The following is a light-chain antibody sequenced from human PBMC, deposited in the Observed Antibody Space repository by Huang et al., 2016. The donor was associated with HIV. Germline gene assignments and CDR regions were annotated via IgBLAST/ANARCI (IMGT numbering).Light chain of an antibody. CDR1: QAIGTY. CDR3: QQSYSALIT. J-gene: IGKJ5*01. Sequence: IQLTQSPTSLSASVGDRVAIACRASQAIGTYLNWFQQKPGRAPKLLISGASSLQSGIPSRFTGSGSGTEFTLTIRGLQFDDFATYFCQQSYSALITFGQGTRLGIK. CDR2: GAS. V-gene: IGKV1-39*01.